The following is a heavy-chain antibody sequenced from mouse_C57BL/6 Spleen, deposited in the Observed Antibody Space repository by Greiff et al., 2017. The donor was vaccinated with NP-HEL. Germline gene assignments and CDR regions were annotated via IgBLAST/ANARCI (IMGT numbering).Heavy chain of an antibody. Sequence: QVQLQQPGAELVKPGASVKLSCKASGYTFTSYWMHWVKQRPGRGLEWIGRIDPNSGGTKYNAQFKSKATLTVDKPSSTAYMQLRSLTSEDSAVYYGARSSPRSGYSYYAMDYWGQGTSVTVAS. V-gene: IGHV1-72*01. CDR1: GYTFTSYW. D-gene: IGHD3-2*02. J-gene: IGHJ4*01. CDR3: ARSSPRSGYSYYAMDY. CDR2: IDPNSGGT.